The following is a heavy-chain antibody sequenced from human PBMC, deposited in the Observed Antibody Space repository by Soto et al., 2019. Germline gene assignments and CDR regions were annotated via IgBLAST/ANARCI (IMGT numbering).Heavy chain of an antibody. CDR3: AKGGPVYYYYGMDV. Sequence: QVQLVESGGGVVQPGRSLRLSCAASGFTFSSYGMHWVRQAPGKGLEWVAVISYDGSNKYYADSVKGRFTISRDNSKNTLYLQMNSLRAEDTAVYYCAKGGPVYYYYGMDVWGQGTTVTVSS. CDR2: ISYDGSNK. V-gene: IGHV3-30*18. J-gene: IGHJ6*02. CDR1: GFTFSSYG.